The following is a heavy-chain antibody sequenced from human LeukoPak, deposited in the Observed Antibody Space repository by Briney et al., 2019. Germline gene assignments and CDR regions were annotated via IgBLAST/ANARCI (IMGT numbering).Heavy chain of an antibody. Sequence: SETLSLTCAVYGGSFSGYYWSWIRQPPGKGLEWIGEINHSGSTNYNPSLKSRVTISVDTSKNQFSLKLSSVTAADTAVYYCARGRPFYGDYVFPFDYWGQGTLVTVSS. J-gene: IGHJ4*02. CDR3: ARGRPFYGDYVFPFDY. V-gene: IGHV4-34*01. CDR1: GGSFSGYY. D-gene: IGHD4-17*01. CDR2: INHSGST.